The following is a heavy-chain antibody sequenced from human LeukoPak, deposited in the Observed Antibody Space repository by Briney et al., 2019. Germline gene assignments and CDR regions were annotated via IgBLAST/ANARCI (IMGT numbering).Heavy chain of an antibody. V-gene: IGHV3-48*03. J-gene: IGHJ5*02. Sequence: GGSLRLSCAASGFTFSSYEMNWVRQAPGKGLEWVSYISSSGSTIYYADSVKGRFTISRDNAKSSLYLQMNSLRAEDTAVYYCARDSVDFNWFDPWGQGTLVTVSS. D-gene: IGHD3/OR15-3a*01. CDR2: ISSSGSTI. CDR1: GFTFSSYE. CDR3: ARDSVDFNWFDP.